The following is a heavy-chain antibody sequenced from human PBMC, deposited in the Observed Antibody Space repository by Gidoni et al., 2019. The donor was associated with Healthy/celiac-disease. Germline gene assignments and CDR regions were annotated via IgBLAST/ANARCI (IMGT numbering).Heavy chain of an antibody. Sequence: EVRLVGSGGGLVQPGGSLRLSCAASAFTFSDHYLDWVRQAPGKGLEWVGRTRNKANSYTTEYAASVKGRFTISRDDSKNSLYLQMNSLNTEYTAVYYCARDLQAGARVWGQGTLVTVSS. D-gene: IGHD1-26*01. CDR3: ARDLQAGARV. J-gene: IGHJ4*02. CDR2: TRNKANSYTT. CDR1: AFTFSDHY. V-gene: IGHV3-72*01.